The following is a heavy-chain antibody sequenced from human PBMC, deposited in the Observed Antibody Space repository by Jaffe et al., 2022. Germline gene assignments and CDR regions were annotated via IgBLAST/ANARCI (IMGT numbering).Heavy chain of an antibody. D-gene: IGHD2-15*01. J-gene: IGHJ3*02. V-gene: IGHV3-11*01. CDR3: ARDFPDIVVVVAATFAFDI. Sequence: QVQLVESGGGLVKPGGSLRLSCAASGFTFSDYYMSWIRQAPGKGLEWVSYISSSGSTIYYADSVKGRFTISRDNAKNSLYLQMNSLRAEDTAVYYCARDFPDIVVVVAATFAFDIWGQGTMVTVSS. CDR2: ISSSGSTI. CDR1: GFTFSDYY.